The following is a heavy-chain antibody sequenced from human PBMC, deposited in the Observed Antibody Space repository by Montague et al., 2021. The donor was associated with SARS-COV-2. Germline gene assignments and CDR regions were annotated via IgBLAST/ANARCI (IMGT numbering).Heavy chain of an antibody. V-gene: IGHV4-4*02. CDR1: DGSISSPNW. D-gene: IGHD3-16*01. CDR3: ARGGTYHYGMDV. Sequence: SETLSLTCAVSDGSISSPNWWNWVRQPPGKGLEWIGEIYYTGNTNYNPSLKSRVTIFIDKSKNHFSLQLSSVTAAATAVYYCARGGTYHYGMDVWGQGTTVAVSS. CDR2: IYYTGNT. J-gene: IGHJ6*02.